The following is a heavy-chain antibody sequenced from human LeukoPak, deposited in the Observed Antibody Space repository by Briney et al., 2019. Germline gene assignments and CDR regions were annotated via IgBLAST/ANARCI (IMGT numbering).Heavy chain of an antibody. D-gene: IGHD2-2*01. CDR1: GFSFGSYS. V-gene: IGHV3-48*01. CDR3: ARDAYCSRSSCFRQFDY. Sequence: GGSLRLSCAASGFSFGSYSMNWVRQAPGKGLEWVSYINGGHNAIFYAKSVEGRFSISRDNVHNSLYLQMGSLRAEDTAVYYCARDAYCSRSSCFRQFDYWGQGILVIVSS. J-gene: IGHJ4*02. CDR2: INGGHNAI.